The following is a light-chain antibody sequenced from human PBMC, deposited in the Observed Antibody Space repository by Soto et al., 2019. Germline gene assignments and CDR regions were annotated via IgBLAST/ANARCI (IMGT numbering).Light chain of an antibody. Sequence: DIVMTQSPATLSVSPGERATLSCRASQSVSSNLAWYQQKPGQAPRLLIYGASTRATGIPARFSGSGSETEFTLTISRLQPDDFATYFCHSRAFGQGTRLEIK. V-gene: IGKV3-15*01. CDR2: GAS. CDR1: QSVSSN. J-gene: IGKJ5*01. CDR3: HSRA.